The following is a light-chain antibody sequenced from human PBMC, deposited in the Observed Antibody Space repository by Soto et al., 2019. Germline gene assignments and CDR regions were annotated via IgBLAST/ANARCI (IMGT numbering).Light chain of an antibody. J-gene: IGKJ5*01. CDR3: QQYGSPIT. CDR2: GAS. V-gene: IGKV3-20*01. CDR1: QSVSSN. Sequence: DIVLTQSPGTLSLSPGERATLSCRASQSVSSNLAWYQQKPCQAPSLLIYGASTRATGIPARFSGSGSGTEFTLTISRLEPEDFAVFYCQQYGSPITFGQGTRVEIK.